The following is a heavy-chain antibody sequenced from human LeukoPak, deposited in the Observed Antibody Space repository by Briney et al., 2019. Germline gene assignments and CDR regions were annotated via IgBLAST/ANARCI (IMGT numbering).Heavy chain of an antibody. V-gene: IGHV4-39*01. CDR2: IYYSGST. Sequence: SETLSLTCTVSGGSISSSSYYWGWIRQPPGKGLEWIGSIYYSGSTYYNPSLESRVTISVDTSKNQFSLKLSSVTAADTAVYYCARLSRGYSYGYGFDYWGQGTLVTVSS. CDR3: ARLSRGYSYGYGFDY. CDR1: GGSISSSSYY. J-gene: IGHJ4*02. D-gene: IGHD5-18*01.